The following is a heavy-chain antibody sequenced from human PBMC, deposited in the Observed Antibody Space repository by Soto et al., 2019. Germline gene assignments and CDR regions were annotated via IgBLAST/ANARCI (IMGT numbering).Heavy chain of an antibody. J-gene: IGHJ6*01. V-gene: IGHV6-1*01. D-gene: IGHD6-13*01. CDR2: TYYRSKWYN. CDR1: GDSVSSNSAA. CDR3: ARDSRYSSSWFYYYGMDV. Sequence: SQTLSLTCAISGDSVSSNSAAWNWIRQSPSRGLEWLGRTYYRSKWYNDYAVSVKSRITINPDTSKNQFSLQLNSVTPEDTAVYYCARDSRYSSSWFYYYGMDVWGQGTTVTVSS.